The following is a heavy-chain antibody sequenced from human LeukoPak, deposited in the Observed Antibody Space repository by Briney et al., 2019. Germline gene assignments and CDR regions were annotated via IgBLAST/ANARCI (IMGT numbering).Heavy chain of an antibody. CDR3: TKRQGPTSGSYDYFDP. Sequence: TSETLSLTCTVSGGSISGNYWSWIRQPPGQGLEWIAYIHSSGYTNYNPSLKGRVTISVDTSNNQFSLKVTSVTAADTAMYYCTKRQGPTSGSYDYFDPWGQGALVTVSS. V-gene: IGHV4-4*09. J-gene: IGHJ5*02. CDR1: GGSISGNY. D-gene: IGHD1-26*01. CDR2: IHSSGYT.